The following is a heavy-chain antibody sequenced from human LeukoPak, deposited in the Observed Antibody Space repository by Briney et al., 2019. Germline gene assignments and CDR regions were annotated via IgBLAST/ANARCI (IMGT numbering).Heavy chain of an antibody. Sequence: GGSLRLSCAASGFTFNSYGMNWVRQAPGKGLGWVSSISDTGKNTYYADSAKGRFTISRDNSKNTLYLQMNSLRADDTAVYYCAKRVPYSSSSVYFDFWGLGTLVTVSS. CDR2: ISDTGKNT. V-gene: IGHV3-23*01. J-gene: IGHJ4*02. D-gene: IGHD6-6*01. CDR3: AKRVPYSSSSVYFDF. CDR1: GFTFNSYG.